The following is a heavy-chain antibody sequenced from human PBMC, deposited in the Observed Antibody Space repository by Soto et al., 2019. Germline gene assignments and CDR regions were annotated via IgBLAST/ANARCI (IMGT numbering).Heavy chain of an antibody. D-gene: IGHD2-21*02. J-gene: IGHJ6*02. CDR3: ASAPEEDCGGDCYYYYGMDV. V-gene: IGHV1-69*05. CDR2: IIPIFGTA. Sequence: SVTGSCKASGGTFSSDAIIWVRQAPGQGLEWMGGIIPIFGTANYAQKFQGRVTITTDESTSTAYMELSSPRSEDTAVYYCASAPEEDCGGDCYYYYGMDVWGQGTTVTVSS. CDR1: GGTFSSDA.